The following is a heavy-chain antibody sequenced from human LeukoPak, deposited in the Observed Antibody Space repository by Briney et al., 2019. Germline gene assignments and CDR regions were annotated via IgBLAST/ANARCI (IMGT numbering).Heavy chain of an antibody. J-gene: IGHJ6*03. V-gene: IGHV4-39*07. CDR3: ARGNYDFWSGYYPPLRSVGFDYMDV. CDR1: GGSISSSSYY. Sequence: PSETLSLTCTVSGGSISSSSYYWGWIRQPPGKGLEWIGSIYYSGSTYYNPSLKSRVTISVDTSKNQFSLKLSSVTAADTAVYYCARGNYDFWSGYYPPLRSVGFDYMDVWGKGTTVTVSS. CDR2: IYYSGST. D-gene: IGHD3-3*01.